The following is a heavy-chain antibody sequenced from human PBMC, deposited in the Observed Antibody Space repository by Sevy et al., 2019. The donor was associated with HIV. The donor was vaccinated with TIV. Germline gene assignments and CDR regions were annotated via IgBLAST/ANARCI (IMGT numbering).Heavy chain of an antibody. D-gene: IGHD6-6*01. CDR3: AREQMAALGGGLDH. CDR2: IGGTSRNI. Sequence: GGSLRLSCAASAFTFSDYEMNWVRQTPGKGLEWVSYIGGTSRNIYYADSVKGRFTVSRDNAKKLVFLQMNGVTTDDTGVYYCAREQMAALGGGLDHWGQGILVTVSS. CDR1: AFTFSDYE. V-gene: IGHV3-48*03. J-gene: IGHJ5*02.